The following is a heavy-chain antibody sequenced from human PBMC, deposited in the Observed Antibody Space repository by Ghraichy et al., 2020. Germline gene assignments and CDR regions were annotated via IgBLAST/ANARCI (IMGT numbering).Heavy chain of an antibody. CDR2: IDFSGGS. V-gene: IGHV4-59*01. J-gene: IGHJ2*01. CDR1: GGSISSYY. Sequence: GSLRHSCTVSGGSISSYYWSWLRQPPGKGLEWIGNIDFSGGSKYSPSLTSRVTISVDTSKNQFSLKLDSVTAADTAVYYCARAMRFHWYFDLWGRGSLVTVSS. CDR3: ARAMRFHWYFDL.